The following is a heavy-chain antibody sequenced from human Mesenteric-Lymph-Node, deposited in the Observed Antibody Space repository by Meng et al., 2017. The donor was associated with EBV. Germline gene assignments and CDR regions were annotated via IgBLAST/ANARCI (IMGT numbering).Heavy chain of an antibody. CDR3: AREGGSGTYYPFDH. CDR1: GVNCSGKSVF. CDR2: TYYRSKWYF. V-gene: IGHV6-1*01. J-gene: IGHJ4*02. D-gene: IGHD3-10*01. Sequence: GQGLVEPRPALSHPVAIPGVNCSGKSVFWSWIRQSRWSGLEWLGRTYYRSKWYFDYAVSVKSRITINPDTSKNQFSLQLNSVTTEDTAVYYCAREGGSGTYYPFDHWGQGTLVTVSS.